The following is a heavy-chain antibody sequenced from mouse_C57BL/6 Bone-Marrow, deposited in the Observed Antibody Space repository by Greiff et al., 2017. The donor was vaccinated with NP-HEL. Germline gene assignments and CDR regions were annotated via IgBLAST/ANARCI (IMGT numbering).Heavy chain of an antibody. CDR1: GYSITSGYY. CDR2: ISYDGSN. V-gene: IGHV3-6*01. D-gene: IGHD1-1*01. CDR3: ARDPFYYY. J-gene: IGHJ2*01. Sequence: VQLKESGPGLVKPSQSLSLTCSVTGYSITSGYYWNWIRQFPGNKLEWMGYISYDGSNNYNPSLKNRISITRDTSKNQFFLKLNSVTTEDTATYYCARDPFYYYWGQGTTLTVSS.